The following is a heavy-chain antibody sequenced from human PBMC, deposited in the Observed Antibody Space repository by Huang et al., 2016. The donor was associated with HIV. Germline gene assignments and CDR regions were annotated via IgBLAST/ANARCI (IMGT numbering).Heavy chain of an antibody. CDR1: GGSIRSDNYY. CDR3: ARLPGSITMIRGVITDPY. V-gene: IGHV4-39*01. CDR2: IYYSGST. J-gene: IGHJ4*02. D-gene: IGHD3-10*01. Sequence: QLQLQESGPGLVKPSETLSLTCTVSGGSIRSDNYYWGWLRQPPGKGLEWIGSIYYSGSTYYNPSLKSRVTITVDTSKKQFSLKMRSVTAADTAVYYCARLPGSITMIRGVITDPYWGQGTLVTVSS.